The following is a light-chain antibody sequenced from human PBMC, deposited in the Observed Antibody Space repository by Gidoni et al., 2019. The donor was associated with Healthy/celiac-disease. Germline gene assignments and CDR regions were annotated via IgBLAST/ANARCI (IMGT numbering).Light chain of an antibody. CDR1: QSVSSSY. Sequence: EIVLTQSPGTLSLSPGERATLSCRASQSVSSSYLAWYQQNPGQAPRLLIYGASSRSTGIPDRFSVSGSGTDFTLTISRLEPEDFAVYYCQQYGSSPLWTFGQGTKVEIK. CDR2: GAS. V-gene: IGKV3-20*01. CDR3: QQYGSSPLWT. J-gene: IGKJ1*01.